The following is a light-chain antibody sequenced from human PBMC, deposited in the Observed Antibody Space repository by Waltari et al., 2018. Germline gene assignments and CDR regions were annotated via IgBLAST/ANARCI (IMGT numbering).Light chain of an antibody. CDR3: CSYAGGTASIL. J-gene: IGLJ2*01. CDR1: RSEVGVHNL. CDR2: EDT. Sequence: QSALTHPAAVSGSPGQSTTTSCTGTRSEVGVHNLFSRYQHHPGKAPKLMIYEDTQRPSGVSNSFSGSKSGNTASLTISGLQAEDEADYYCCSYAGGTASILLGGGTKLTVL. V-gene: IGLV2-23*01.